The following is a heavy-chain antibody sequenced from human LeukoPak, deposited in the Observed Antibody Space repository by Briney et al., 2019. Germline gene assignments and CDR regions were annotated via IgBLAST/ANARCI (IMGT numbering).Heavy chain of an antibody. V-gene: IGHV3-21*01. CDR3: ARGDYDFWSGYYLGAGGFDY. Sequence: GGSLRLSCAASGFTFSSYSMNWVRQAPGKGLEWVSSISSSSSYIYYADSVKGRFTISRDNAKNSLYLQMNSLRAEDTAVYYCARGDYDFWSGYYLGAGGFDYWGQGTLVTVSS. J-gene: IGHJ4*02. CDR1: GFTFSSYS. CDR2: ISSSSSYI. D-gene: IGHD3-3*01.